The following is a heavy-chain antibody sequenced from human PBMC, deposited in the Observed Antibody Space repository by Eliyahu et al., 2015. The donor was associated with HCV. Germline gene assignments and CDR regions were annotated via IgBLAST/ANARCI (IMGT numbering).Heavy chain of an antibody. CDR2: IKSKTXGGTT. CDR1: GFXFTNAL. D-gene: IGHD3-3*01. J-gene: IGHJ4*02. V-gene: IGHV3-15*01. Sequence: EVQLVXSGGGLVKPGGSLRLSCXASGFXFTNALIXWVRQAPGKGLEWVXRIKSKTXGGTTDYAAPVKGRFTISRDDSKNTVYLQMNSLKTEDTAVYYCTTDPFGVEPNWGQGTLVTVSS. CDR3: TTDPFGVEPN.